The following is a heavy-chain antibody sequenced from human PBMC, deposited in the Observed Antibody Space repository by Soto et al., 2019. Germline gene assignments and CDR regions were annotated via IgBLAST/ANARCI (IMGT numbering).Heavy chain of an antibody. CDR3: ARSRRIQLWIGY. J-gene: IGHJ4*02. CDR2: TYYRSKWYN. D-gene: IGHD5-18*01. V-gene: IGHV6-1*01. Sequence: PSQTLSLTCAISGDSVSSNSAAWNWIRPSPSRGLEWLGRTYYRSKWYNDYAVSVKSRITINPDTSKNQFSLQLNSVTPEDTAEYYCARSRRIQLWIGYWGQGTLVTVSS. CDR1: GDSVSSNSAA.